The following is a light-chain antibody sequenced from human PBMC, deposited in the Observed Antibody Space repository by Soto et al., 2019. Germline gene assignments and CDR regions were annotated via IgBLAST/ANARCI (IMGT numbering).Light chain of an antibody. CDR1: SSNIGNNY. Sequence: QSVLTQPPSVSAGPGQKVTISCSGSSSNIGNNYVSWYQQLPGTAPKLLIYDNNKRPSGIPDRFSGSKSGTSATLGITGLQTGDEADYYYGTWDSSLSAVVFGGGTKLTVL. CDR2: DNN. CDR3: GTWDSSLSAVV. V-gene: IGLV1-51*01. J-gene: IGLJ2*01.